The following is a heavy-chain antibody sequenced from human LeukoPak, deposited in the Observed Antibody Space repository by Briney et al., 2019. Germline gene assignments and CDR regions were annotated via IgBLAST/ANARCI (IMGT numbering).Heavy chain of an antibody. V-gene: IGHV1-2*02. CDR1: GYTFTGYY. J-gene: IGHJ5*02. CDR2: INPNSGGT. D-gene: IGHD6-6*01. Sequence: ASVKVSCKASGYTFTGYYMHWVRQAPGQGLEWMGWINPNSGGTNYAQKFQGRVTMTRDTSISTAYMELSRLRSDDTAVYYCARGVFESSSDKYNWFDPWGQGTLVTVSS. CDR3: ARGVFESSSDKYNWFDP.